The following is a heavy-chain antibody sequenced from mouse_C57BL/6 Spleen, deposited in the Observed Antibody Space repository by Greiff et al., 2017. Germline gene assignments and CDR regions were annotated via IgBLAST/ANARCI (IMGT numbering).Heavy chain of an antibody. CDR3: ADSSGYGAY. V-gene: IGHV1-64*01. J-gene: IGHJ3*01. Sequence: QVQLQQPGAELVKPGASVKLSCKASGYTFTSYWMHWVKQRPGKGLEWIGMIHPNGGSTNYNEKFKSKATLTVDKSSSTAYMQLSSLTSEDSAVYYCADSSGYGAYWGQGTLVTVSA. CDR2: IHPNGGST. CDR1: GYTFTSYW. D-gene: IGHD3-2*02.